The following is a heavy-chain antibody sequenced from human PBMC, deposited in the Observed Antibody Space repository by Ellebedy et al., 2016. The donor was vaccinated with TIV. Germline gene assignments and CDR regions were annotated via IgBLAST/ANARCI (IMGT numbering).Heavy chain of an antibody. J-gene: IGHJ3*02. V-gene: IGHV3-30*02. D-gene: IGHD1-1*01. Sequence: GESLKLSCETSGFTLSNYNMHWVRQAPGQGLEWVGFIRYDGRGKYYAESVKGRFAISRNNFKNTLNLQMNSLRAEDTALYYCARGRDEWNDLDAFDIWGRGTMVIVSS. CDR1: GFTLSNYN. CDR2: IRYDGRGK. CDR3: ARGRDEWNDLDAFDI.